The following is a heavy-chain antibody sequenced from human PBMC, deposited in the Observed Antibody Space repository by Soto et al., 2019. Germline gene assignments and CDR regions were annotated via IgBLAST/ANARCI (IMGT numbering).Heavy chain of an antibody. CDR2: INPNSGGT. V-gene: IGHV1-2*02. CDR1: GYTFTGYY. D-gene: IGHD3-10*01. J-gene: IGHJ6*02. Sequence: ASVKVSCKASGYTFTGYYMRWVRQAPGQGLEWMGWINPNSGGTNYAQKFQGRVTMTRDTSISTAYMELSRLRSDDTAVYYCARDFGAGYYYYGMDVWGQGTTVTVSS. CDR3: ARDFGAGYYYYGMDV.